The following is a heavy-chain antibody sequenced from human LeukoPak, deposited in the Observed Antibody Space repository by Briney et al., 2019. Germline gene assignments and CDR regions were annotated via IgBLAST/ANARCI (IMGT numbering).Heavy chain of an antibody. J-gene: IGHJ6*02. CDR3: AGANGSGIYYYYYGMDV. CDR1: GGTFSSYA. V-gene: IGHV1-69*04. CDR2: IIPILGIA. D-gene: IGHD3-10*01. Sequence: ASVKVSCKASGGTFSSYAISWVRQAPGQGLEWMGRIIPILGIANYAQKFQGRVTITADKSTSTDYMELSSLRSEDTAVYYCAGANGSGIYYYYYGMDVWGQGTTVTVSS.